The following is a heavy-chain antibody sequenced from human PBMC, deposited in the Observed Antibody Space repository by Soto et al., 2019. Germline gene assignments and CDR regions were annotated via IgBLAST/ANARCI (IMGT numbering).Heavy chain of an antibody. Sequence: PGGSLRLSCATSGFPFSSYAMHWVRQAPGKGLEWVAVISYDGSNKYYADSVKGRFTISRDNSKNTLYLQMNSLRAEDTAVYYCARGGIAVAGTFPCWGQGTLVTVSS. D-gene: IGHD6-19*01. CDR3: ARGGIAVAGTFPC. V-gene: IGHV3-30-3*01. CDR1: GFPFSSYA. CDR2: ISYDGSNK. J-gene: IGHJ4*02.